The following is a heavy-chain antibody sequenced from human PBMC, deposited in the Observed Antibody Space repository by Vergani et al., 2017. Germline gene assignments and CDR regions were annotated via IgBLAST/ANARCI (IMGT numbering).Heavy chain of an antibody. CDR1: GFTFSSYA. J-gene: IGHJ4*02. V-gene: IGHV3-30-3*01. CDR2: ISYDGSNK. CDR3: AKXLSYSTAWPHFDS. D-gene: IGHD4-11*01. Sequence: QVQLVESGGGVVQPGRSLILSCAASGFTFSSYAMHWVRQAPGKGLEWVAVISYDGSNKYYADSVKGRFTISRDNSKNTLYLQMNSLRAEDTAMYFCAKXLSYSTAWPHFDSRGQGTLVTVSS.